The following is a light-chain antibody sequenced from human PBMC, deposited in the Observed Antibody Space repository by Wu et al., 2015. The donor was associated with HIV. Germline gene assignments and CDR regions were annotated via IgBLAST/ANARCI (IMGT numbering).Light chain of an antibody. Sequence: EIVLTQSPDTLYLSPGERATLSCRATQSVNTYLAWYQQKPGQAPRLLISDASNRATGIPARFSGSGSGTDFTLTISRLEPEDFAVYYCQQYGSPFTFGPGTKVDI. CDR3: QQYGSPFT. J-gene: IGKJ3*01. CDR2: DAS. CDR1: QSVNTY. V-gene: IGKV3-11*01.